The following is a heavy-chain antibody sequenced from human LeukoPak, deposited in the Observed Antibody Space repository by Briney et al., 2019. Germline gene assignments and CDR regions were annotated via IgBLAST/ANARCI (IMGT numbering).Heavy chain of an antibody. V-gene: IGHV4-34*01. CDR2: INHSGST. CDR1: GGSFSGYY. D-gene: IGHD3-10*01. CDR3: ARRYGSGSKQPFDP. Sequence: SETLSLTCAVYGGSFSGYYWSWIRQPPGKGLEWIGEINHSGSTNYNPSLKSRVTISVDTSKNQFSLKLSSVTAADTAVYYCARRYGSGSKQPFDPWGQGTLVTVSS. J-gene: IGHJ5*02.